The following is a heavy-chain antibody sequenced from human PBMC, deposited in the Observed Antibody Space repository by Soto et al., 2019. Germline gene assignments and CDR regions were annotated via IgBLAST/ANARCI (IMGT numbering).Heavy chain of an antibody. Sequence: QVQLVQSGAEVKKPGSSVKVSCKASGGTFSSYAISWVRQAPGQGLEWMGGIIPIFGTANYAQKFQGRVTITADESTSKAYMELSSLRSEDTAVYYCARDGVGGSGWYFWFEPWGQGTLVTVSS. CDR2: IIPIFGTA. CDR3: ARDGVGGSGWYFWFEP. D-gene: IGHD6-19*01. J-gene: IGHJ5*02. CDR1: GGTFSSYA. V-gene: IGHV1-69*01.